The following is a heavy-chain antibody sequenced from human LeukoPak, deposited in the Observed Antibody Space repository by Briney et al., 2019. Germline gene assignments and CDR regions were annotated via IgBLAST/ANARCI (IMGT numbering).Heavy chain of an antibody. D-gene: IGHD6-13*01. CDR2: VSAYNGNT. CDR3: ARSFNEQLVSNWFDP. CDR1: GYTFTSYG. Sequence: ASVKVSCKASGYTFTSYGISWVRQAPGQGLEWMGWVSAYNGNTNYAQKPQGRVTMTTDTSTSTAYMELRSLRSDDTAVYYCARSFNEQLVSNWFDPWGQGTLVTVSS. V-gene: IGHV1-18*01. J-gene: IGHJ5*02.